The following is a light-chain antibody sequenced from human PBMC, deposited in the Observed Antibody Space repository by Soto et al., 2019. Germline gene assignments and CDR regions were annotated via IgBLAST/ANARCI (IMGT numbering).Light chain of an antibody. CDR1: SYNIGAGYD. Sequence: QSVLTQPPSVSGAPGQRVTISCAGNSYNIGAGYDVNWYQQLPGTAPKHLIYDDSNRPSGVPDRFSGSKSATSASLAITGLQAEDEANYYCQTSDISLSGSVVFGGGTKLTVL. J-gene: IGLJ2*01. V-gene: IGLV1-40*01. CDR3: QTSDISLSGSVV. CDR2: DDS.